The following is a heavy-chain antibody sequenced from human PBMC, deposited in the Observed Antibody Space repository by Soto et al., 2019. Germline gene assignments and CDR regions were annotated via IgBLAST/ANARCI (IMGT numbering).Heavy chain of an antibody. V-gene: IGHV4-30-2*01. CDR2: IYHNGSP. CDR1: GGSISSGGYS. J-gene: IGHJ5*02. Sequence: TLSLTCAVSGGSISSGGYSWSWIRQPPGKGLDWIGYIYHNGSPYYNPSLKIRVTISVDRSKNQFSLKLSSVTAADTAVYYCARVPSPWGQGTLVTVSS. CDR3: ARVPSP.